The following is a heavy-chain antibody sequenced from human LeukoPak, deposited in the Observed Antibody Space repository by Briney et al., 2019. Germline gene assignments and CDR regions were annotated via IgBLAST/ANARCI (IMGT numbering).Heavy chain of an antibody. CDR3: ARGDIYWDY. Sequence: GASVKVSCKAFGYSFTAYYVHGVRQAHGQGLEWMGWIHPNSGGTKYAKNFQGGVTMTRDTSISTAYMEPSSPRSDDAAVYYCARGDIYWDYWGQGTQVTVSS. D-gene: IGHD2-15*01. CDR2: IHPNSGGT. V-gene: IGHV1-2*02. CDR1: GYSFTAYY. J-gene: IGHJ4*02.